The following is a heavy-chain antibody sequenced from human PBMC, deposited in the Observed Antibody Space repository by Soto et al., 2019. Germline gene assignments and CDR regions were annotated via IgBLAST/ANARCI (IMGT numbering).Heavy chain of an antibody. CDR2: ISAYNGNT. CDR1: GYTFTSYG. J-gene: IGHJ6*02. CDR3: ARKTDLLRYYYGMDV. V-gene: IGHV1-18*01. D-gene: IGHD3-3*01. Sequence: ASVKVSCKASGYTFTSYGISWVRQAPGQGLEWMGWISAYNGNTNYAQKLQGRVTMTTDTSTSTAYMELRSLRSDDTAVYYCARKTDLLRYYYGMDVWGQGTTVTVSS.